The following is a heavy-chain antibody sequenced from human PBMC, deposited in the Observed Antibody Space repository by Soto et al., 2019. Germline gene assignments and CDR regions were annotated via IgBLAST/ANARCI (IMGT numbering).Heavy chain of an antibody. CDR1: GYTFTGYY. J-gene: IGHJ5*02. Sequence: ASVKVSCKASGYTFTGYYMHCVRQAPGQGLEWMGWINPNSGGTNYAQKFQGRVTMTRDTSISTAYMELSRLRSDDTAVYYCARALSSGWYWFDPWGQGTLVTVSS. CDR3: ARALSSGWYWFDP. CDR2: INPNSGGT. D-gene: IGHD6-19*01. V-gene: IGHV1-2*02.